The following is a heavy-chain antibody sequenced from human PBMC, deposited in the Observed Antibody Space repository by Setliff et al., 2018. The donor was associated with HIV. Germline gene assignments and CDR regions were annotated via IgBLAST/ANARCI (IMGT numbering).Heavy chain of an antibody. D-gene: IGHD3-3*01. J-gene: IGHJ5*02. CDR3: AKAQWLLSHWGFDP. CDR2: ISGSGDST. CDR1: GFTFSSYA. Sequence: GGSLRLSCAASGFTFSSYAITWVRQAPGKGLEWVSAISGSGDSTFYADSVQGRFTISRDNSKDTLYLQMNSLRAEDTAVYYCAKAQWLLSHWGFDPWGQGTLVTVST. V-gene: IGHV3-23*01.